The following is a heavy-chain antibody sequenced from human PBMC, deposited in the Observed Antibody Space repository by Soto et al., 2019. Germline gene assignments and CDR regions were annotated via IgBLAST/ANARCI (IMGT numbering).Heavy chain of an antibody. D-gene: IGHD6-13*01. Sequence: SETLSLTCAVYGGSFSGYYWSWIRQPPGKGLEWIGEINHSGSTNYNPSLKSRVTISVDTSKNQFSLKLSSVTAADTAVYYCARGLLRGFIAAAGRKSNWFDPWGQGTLVTVSS. CDR3: ARGLLRGFIAAAGRKSNWFDP. J-gene: IGHJ5*02. V-gene: IGHV4-34*01. CDR1: GGSFSGYY. CDR2: INHSGST.